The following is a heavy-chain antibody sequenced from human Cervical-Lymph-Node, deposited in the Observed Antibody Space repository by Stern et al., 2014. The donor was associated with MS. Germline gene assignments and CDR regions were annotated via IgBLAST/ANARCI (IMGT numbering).Heavy chain of an antibody. CDR2: IIPILGLA. V-gene: IGHV1-69*09. Sequence: VQLVESGAEVKKPGSSVTVSCKASGGTFSSYTISWVRQAPGQGLEWMGRIIPILGLANYAQKFQGRVTITADKSTSTAYMELSSLRSEDTAVYYCARDDYYGSYGMDVWGQGTTVTVSS. CDR3: ARDDYYGSYGMDV. J-gene: IGHJ6*02. D-gene: IGHD3-10*01. CDR1: GGTFSSYT.